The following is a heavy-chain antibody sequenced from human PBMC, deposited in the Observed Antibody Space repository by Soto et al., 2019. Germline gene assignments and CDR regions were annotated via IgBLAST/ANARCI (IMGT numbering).Heavy chain of an antibody. J-gene: IGHJ5*02. V-gene: IGHV1-3*01. D-gene: IGHD6-13*01. CDR1: GYTFTSYA. Sequence: ASVKVSCKASGYTFTSYAMHWVRQAPGQRLEWMGWINAGNGNTKYSQKFQGRVTITRDTSASTAYMELSSLRSEDTAVYYCARGQQLVRSDWFDPWGQGTQVTVS. CDR3: ARGQQLVRSDWFDP. CDR2: INAGNGNT.